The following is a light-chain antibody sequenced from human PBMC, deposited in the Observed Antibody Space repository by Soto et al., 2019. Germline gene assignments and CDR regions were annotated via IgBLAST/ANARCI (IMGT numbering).Light chain of an antibody. V-gene: IGKV3-20*01. CDR1: QRMSSNY. CDR3: QQYGTDPPRYT. CDR2: GTS. J-gene: IGKJ2*01. Sequence: ELVLTQSPGTLSLSPGERATLSCRASQRMSSNYLAWYQQKPGQAPRLLIYGTSTRATGSSDRFSGSGSGTEFTLTISRLEPEDSAVYYCQQYGTDPPRYTFGQGTKVEIK.